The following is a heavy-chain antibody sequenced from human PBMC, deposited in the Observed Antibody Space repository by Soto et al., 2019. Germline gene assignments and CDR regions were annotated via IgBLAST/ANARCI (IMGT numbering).Heavy chain of an antibody. J-gene: IGHJ4*02. Sequence: QVQLVQSGAEVKKPGSSVKVSCKASGGTFSSYTISWVRQAPGQGLEWMGRIIPILGIANYAQKFQGRVTITADKSTSTAYMELSSLRSEDTAVYYCARDPVDTAMVNRVPAENLWGQGTLVTVSS. V-gene: IGHV1-69*08. CDR2: IIPILGIA. CDR3: ARDPVDTAMVNRVPAENL. D-gene: IGHD5-18*01. CDR1: GGTFSSYT.